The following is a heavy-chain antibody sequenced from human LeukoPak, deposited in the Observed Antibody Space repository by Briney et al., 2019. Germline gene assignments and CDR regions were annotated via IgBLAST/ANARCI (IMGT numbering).Heavy chain of an antibody. J-gene: IGHJ5*02. CDR2: IIPIFGTA. V-gene: IGHV1-69*06. CDR1: GGTFSSYA. Sequence: ASVKVSCKASGGTFSSYAISWVRQAPGQGLEWMGGIIPIFGTANYAQKFQGRVTITADKSTSTAYMELSSLRSEDTAVYYCARGDCSGTSCYASWFDPWGQGTLVTVSS. D-gene: IGHD2-2*01. CDR3: ARGDCSGTSCYASWFDP.